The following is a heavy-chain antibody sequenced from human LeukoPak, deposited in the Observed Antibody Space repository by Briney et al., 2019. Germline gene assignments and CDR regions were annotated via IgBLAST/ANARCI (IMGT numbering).Heavy chain of an antibody. CDR3: ASQADSAYGDYN. J-gene: IGHJ4*02. V-gene: IGHV3-74*01. CDR2: IKGDEGYT. CDR1: GFTYSRYW. D-gene: IGHD4-17*01. Sequence: GGSLRLSCAASGFTYSRYWMHWVRQVPGKGLVWVARIKGDEGYTFYADSVKGRFTISRDNAKITLYVQMNSLRAEATAVYYCASQADSAYGDYNWGQGTLVTVSS.